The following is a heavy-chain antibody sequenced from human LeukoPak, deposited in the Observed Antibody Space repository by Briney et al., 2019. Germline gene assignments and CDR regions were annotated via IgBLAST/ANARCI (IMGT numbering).Heavy chain of an antibody. CDR2: IIPIFGTA. Sequence: SSVKVSCKASGRTFSSYAISWVRQAPGQGLEWMGGIIPIFGTANYAQKFQGRVTITTDESTSTAYMELSSLRAEDTAVYYCARGWFFGVVILSWIHPWGQGTLVTVSS. CDR3: ARGWFFGVVILSWIHP. D-gene: IGHD3-3*01. V-gene: IGHV1-69*05. CDR1: GRTFSSYA. J-gene: IGHJ5*02.